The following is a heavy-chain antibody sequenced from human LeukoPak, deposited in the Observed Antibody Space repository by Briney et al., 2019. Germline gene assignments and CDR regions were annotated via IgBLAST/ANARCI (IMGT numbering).Heavy chain of an antibody. J-gene: IGHJ4*02. Sequence: SETLSLTCAVHGGSFSGFYWTWIRQSPGKGLEWIGEVDHSGSANSNPSLKSRVTISVDRSKSQFSLNLVSLTAADTAVYYCARGHSTSGFDYWDQGALATVSS. V-gene: IGHV4-34*01. CDR3: ARGHSTSGFDY. D-gene: IGHD2-2*01. CDR2: VDHSGSA. CDR1: GGSFSGFY.